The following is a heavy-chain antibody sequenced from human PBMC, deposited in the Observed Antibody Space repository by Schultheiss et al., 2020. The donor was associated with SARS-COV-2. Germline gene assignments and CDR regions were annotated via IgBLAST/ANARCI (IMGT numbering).Heavy chain of an antibody. J-gene: IGHJ6*02. V-gene: IGHV4-39*07. CDR3: ARDCSSTSCYRYYYYGMDV. D-gene: IGHD2-2*01. CDR2: INHSGST. CDR1: GGSISSGDYY. Sequence: SQTLSLTCTVSGGSISSGDYYWGWIRQPPGKGLEWIGEINHSGSTNYNPSLKSRVTISVDTSKNQFSLKLSSVTAADTAVYYCARDCSSTSCYRYYYYGMDVWGQGTTVTVSS.